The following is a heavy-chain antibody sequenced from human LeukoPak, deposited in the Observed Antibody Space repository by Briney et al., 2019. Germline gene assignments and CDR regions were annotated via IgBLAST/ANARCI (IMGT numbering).Heavy chain of an antibody. CDR3: AREVRQLGYYYGSGSYQIPFDY. D-gene: IGHD3-10*01. CDR1: GGTFSSYA. CDR2: ISAYNGNT. Sequence: VASVKVSCKASGGTFSSYAISWVRQAPGQGLEWMGWISAYNGNTNYAQKLQGRVTMTTDTSTSTAYMELRSLRSDDTAVYYCAREVRQLGYYYGSGSYQIPFDYWGQGTLVTVSS. V-gene: IGHV1-18*01. J-gene: IGHJ4*02.